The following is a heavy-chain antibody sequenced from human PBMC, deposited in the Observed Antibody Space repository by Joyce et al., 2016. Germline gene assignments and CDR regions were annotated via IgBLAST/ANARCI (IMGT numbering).Heavy chain of an antibody. V-gene: IGHV3-33*01. CDR3: ARDAGKDAGMDV. CDR2: VWHNGNIK. CDR1: GFTFRHYG. J-gene: IGHJ6*02. Sequence: QVQLVESGGGVVQPGRSLRLSCAASGFTFRHYGMHWVRQAPGKGMEWVEVVWHNGNIKNYADFVEGRFTISRDNSKNTLYLQMNSLRDDDTAVYYCARDAGKDAGMDVWGQGTTVTVSS. D-gene: IGHD6-13*01.